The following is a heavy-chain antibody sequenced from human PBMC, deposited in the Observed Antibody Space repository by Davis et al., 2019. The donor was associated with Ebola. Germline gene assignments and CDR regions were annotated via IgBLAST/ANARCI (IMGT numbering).Heavy chain of an antibody. Sequence: GGSLRLSCAASGFTFSSYSMNWVRQAPGKGLEWVGFISYDGNVKVYGDSVKGRFTISRDNSKNTAFLQMNSLTAEDTALYYCAREGTVTGSASDFEVWGQGTTVTVSS. J-gene: IGHJ6*02. V-gene: IGHV3-30*02. CDR3: AREGTVTGSASDFEV. CDR2: ISYDGNVK. CDR1: GFTFSSYS. D-gene: IGHD1-20*01.